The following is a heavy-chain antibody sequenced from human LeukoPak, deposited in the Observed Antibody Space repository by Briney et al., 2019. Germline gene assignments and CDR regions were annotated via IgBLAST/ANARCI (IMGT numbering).Heavy chain of an antibody. D-gene: IGHD2-2*01. CDR1: GGSISSYY. V-gene: IGHV4-34*01. CDR3: ARVRVVVPTGYYYYGMDV. J-gene: IGHJ6*02. CDR2: INHSGST. Sequence: SETLSLTCTVSGGSISSYYWSWIRQPPGKGLEWIGEINHSGSTNYNPSLKSRVTISVDTSKNQFSLKLSSVTAADTAVYYCARVRVVVPTGYYYYGMDVWGQGTTVTVSS.